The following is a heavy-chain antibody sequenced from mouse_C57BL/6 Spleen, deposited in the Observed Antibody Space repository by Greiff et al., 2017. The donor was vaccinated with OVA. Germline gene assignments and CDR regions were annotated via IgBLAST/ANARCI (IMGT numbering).Heavy chain of an antibody. D-gene: IGHD2-3*01. V-gene: IGHV1-50*01. CDR2: IDPSDSYT. CDR3: ARAGYYSYYYAMDY. J-gene: IGHJ4*01. CDR1: GYTFTSYW. Sequence: VQLQQPGAELVKPGASVKLSCKASGYTFTSYWMQWVKQRPGQGLEWIGVIDPSDSYTNYNQKFKGKATLTVDTSSSTAYMQLSSLTSEDSAVYYCARAGYYSYYYAMDYWGQGTSVTVSS.